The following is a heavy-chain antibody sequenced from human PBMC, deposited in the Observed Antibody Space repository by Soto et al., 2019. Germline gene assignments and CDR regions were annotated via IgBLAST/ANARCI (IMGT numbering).Heavy chain of an antibody. V-gene: IGHV1-2*04. J-gene: IGHJ6*02. CDR2: INPNSGGT. Sequence: QVQLVQSGAEVKKPGASVKVSCKASGYTFTGYYMHWVRQAPGQGLEWMGWINPNSGGTNYAQKFQGWVTMTRDTSISTAYMELSRXRXDDTAXXYCARFLDQQNYGMDVWGQGTTVTVSS. CDR1: GYTFTGYY. D-gene: IGHD3-3*01. CDR3: ARFLDQQNYGMDV.